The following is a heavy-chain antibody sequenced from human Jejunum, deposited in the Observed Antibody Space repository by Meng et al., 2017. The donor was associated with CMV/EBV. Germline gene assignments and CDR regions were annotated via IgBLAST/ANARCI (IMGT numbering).Heavy chain of an antibody. J-gene: IGHJ4*02. Sequence: CKASGYTLTAYWTHWVRQAPGQGLEWMGRIHPNAGSIDYAQKFQGRVTMTRDTSISTVYMDLSSLTSDDTAVYYCTRDYSGNWAIDYWGQGTLVTVSS. CDR1: GYTLTAYW. CDR3: TRDYSGNWAIDY. D-gene: IGHD4-23*01. CDR2: IHPNAGSI. V-gene: IGHV1-2*06.